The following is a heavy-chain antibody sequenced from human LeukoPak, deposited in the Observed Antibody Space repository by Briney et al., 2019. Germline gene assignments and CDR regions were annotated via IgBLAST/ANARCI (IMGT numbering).Heavy chain of an antibody. Sequence: TSETLSLTCAVYGGSFSGYYWSWIRQPPGKGLEWIGEINHSGSTNYNPSLKSRVTISVDTSKNQFSLKLSSVTAADTAVYYCARGRYSSSTPGYWGQGTLVTVSS. CDR2: INHSGST. D-gene: IGHD6-6*01. V-gene: IGHV4-34*01. J-gene: IGHJ4*02. CDR3: ARGRYSSSTPGY. CDR1: GGSFSGYY.